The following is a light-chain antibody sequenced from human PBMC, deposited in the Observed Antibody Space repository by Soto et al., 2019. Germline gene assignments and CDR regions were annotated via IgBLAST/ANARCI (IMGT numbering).Light chain of an antibody. V-gene: IGKV1-12*01. Sequence: DIPMTQSPSSVSASVGDRVTITCRASQGLGVWLGWYQQKPGKAPQILIFDASGLQTGVPSRFSRSGSGTDFTLHISSLQPEDFETYYCQQAYRFPLTFGGRTKVEIK. CDR3: QQAYRFPLT. CDR1: QGLGVW. CDR2: DAS. J-gene: IGKJ4*01.